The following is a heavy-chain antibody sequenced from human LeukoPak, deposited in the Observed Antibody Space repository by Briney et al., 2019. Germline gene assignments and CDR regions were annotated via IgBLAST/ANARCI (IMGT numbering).Heavy chain of an antibody. CDR2: IKQDGSEK. J-gene: IGHJ6*02. CDR3: ARVTPLDYGDYPDWLDYYGMDV. V-gene: IGHV3-7*03. Sequence: GGSLRLSCAASGFTFSSYWMNWVRQAPGKGLEWVANIKQDGSEKYYVDSVKGRFTISRDNAKNSLYLQMNSLRAEDTAVYYCARVTPLDYGDYPDWLDYYGMDVWGQGTTVTVSS. CDR1: GFTFSSYW. D-gene: IGHD4-17*01.